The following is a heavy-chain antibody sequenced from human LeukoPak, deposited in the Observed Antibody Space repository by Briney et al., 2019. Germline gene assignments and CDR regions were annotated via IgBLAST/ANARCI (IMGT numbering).Heavy chain of an antibody. CDR1: VGSISSGGYY. J-gene: IGHJ3*02. D-gene: IGHD6-13*01. CDR3: ARDRIAAAGTPNAFDI. CDR2: IYHSGST. V-gene: IGHV4-30-2*01. Sequence: SQTLPLTCTVSVGSISSGGYYWSWIRQPPGKGLEWIGYIYHSGSTYYNPSLKSRVTISVDRSKNQFSLKLSSVTAADTAVYYCARDRIAAAGTPNAFDIWGQGTMVTVSS.